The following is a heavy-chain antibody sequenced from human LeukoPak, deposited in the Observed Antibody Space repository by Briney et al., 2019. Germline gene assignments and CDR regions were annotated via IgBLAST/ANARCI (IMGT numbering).Heavy chain of an antibody. Sequence: GGSLRLSCAASGFTFSSYWLSWVRQAPGKGLEWVANIKLDGSEKYYVDSVKGRFTISRDNSKNTLYLQMNSLRAEDTAVYYCAKDRADSSVYYYYYCYMDVWGKGTTVTVSS. D-gene: IGHD3-22*01. V-gene: IGHV3-7*01. CDR2: IKLDGSEK. J-gene: IGHJ6*03. CDR1: GFTFSSYW. CDR3: AKDRADSSVYYYYYCYMDV.